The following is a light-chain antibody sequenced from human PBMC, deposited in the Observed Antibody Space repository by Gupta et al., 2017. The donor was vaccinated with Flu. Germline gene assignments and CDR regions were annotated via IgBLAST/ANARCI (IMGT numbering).Light chain of an antibody. Sequence: QGDSLRGYYASWYQQKPGQAPVLVIYGKNNRPSGNPDRFSGSSSGSTASLTITGAQAEDEADYYCNSRDSSSPHYVFGTGTKVTVL. CDR3: NSRDSSSPHYV. V-gene: IGLV3-19*01. CDR2: GKN. J-gene: IGLJ1*01. CDR1: SLRGYY.